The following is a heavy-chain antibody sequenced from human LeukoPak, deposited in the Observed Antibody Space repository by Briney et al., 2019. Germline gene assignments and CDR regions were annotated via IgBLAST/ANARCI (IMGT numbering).Heavy chain of an antibody. CDR2: IYYRGDT. D-gene: IGHD2-8*01. Sequence: SETLSLTCTVSGVSLSRSFYYWGWIRQPPGKGLEWIGNIYYRGDTYYNPSLKSRVTISVDTSKNQFSLKLSSVTAADTAVYYCARDPYCTNGVCSDDCWGQGTLVTVSS. CDR3: ARDPYCTNGVCSDDC. J-gene: IGHJ4*02. V-gene: IGHV4-39*07. CDR1: GVSLSRSFYY.